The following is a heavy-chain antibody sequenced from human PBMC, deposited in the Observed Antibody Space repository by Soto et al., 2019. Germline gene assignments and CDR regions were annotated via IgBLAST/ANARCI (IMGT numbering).Heavy chain of an antibody. J-gene: IGHJ6*04. CDR1: GYSFTAYG. CDR2: ISCYNGKT. D-gene: IGHD3-3*01. CDR3: ARDAPPPELRFLEWHNYDYNGMAV. Sequence: QVQVVQSGDEVKETGASVRVSCKTSGYSFTAYGITWVRQAPGQGLEWMGWISCYNGKTKYAQKVQGRVTITTDTSTSTAYMAVRGLRSEDPAIYYCARDAPPPELRFLEWHNYDYNGMAVGGKGTTVSVSS. V-gene: IGHV1-18*01.